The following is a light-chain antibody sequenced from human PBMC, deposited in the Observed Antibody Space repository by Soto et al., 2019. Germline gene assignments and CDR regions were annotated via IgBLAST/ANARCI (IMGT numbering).Light chain of an antibody. J-gene: IGKJ2*01. CDR2: AAS. Sequence: EIVMTQSPATLSVSPGERATLSCRASQSINSDVAWYQQKVGQTPRLLIYAASTRATDVPARFSGGGSETDFTLTISSLQSEDFAVYYCQHYNYWPYTFGQGSKVDIK. CDR3: QHYNYWPYT. CDR1: QSINSD. V-gene: IGKV3-15*01.